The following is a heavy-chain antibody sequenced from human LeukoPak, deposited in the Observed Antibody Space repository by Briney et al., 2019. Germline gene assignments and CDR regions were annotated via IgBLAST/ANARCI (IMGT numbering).Heavy chain of an antibody. CDR2: ISGSGGST. CDR1: GFTFSSYA. CDR3: AKLPVAGLYFDY. J-gene: IGHJ4*02. D-gene: IGHD6-19*01. Sequence: GGSLRISCAASGFTFSSYAMSWVRQAPGKGLEWISAISGSGGSTYYVDSVKGRFTISRDNSKNTLYLQMNSLRVEDTAVYYCAKLPVAGLYFDYWGQGTLVTVSS. V-gene: IGHV3-23*01.